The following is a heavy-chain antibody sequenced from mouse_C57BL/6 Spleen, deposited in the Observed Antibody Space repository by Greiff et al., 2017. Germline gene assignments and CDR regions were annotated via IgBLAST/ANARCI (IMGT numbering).Heavy chain of an antibody. Sequence: VQLQQSGPELVKPGASVKISCKASGYTFTDYYMNWVKQSHGKSLEWIGDINPNNGGTSYNQKFKGKATLTVDKSSSTAYMELRSLTSEDSAVYYCASPDGYYWFAYWGQGTLVTVSA. CDR1: GYTFTDYY. D-gene: IGHD2-3*01. J-gene: IGHJ3*01. CDR3: ASPDGYYWFAY. CDR2: INPNNGGT. V-gene: IGHV1-26*01.